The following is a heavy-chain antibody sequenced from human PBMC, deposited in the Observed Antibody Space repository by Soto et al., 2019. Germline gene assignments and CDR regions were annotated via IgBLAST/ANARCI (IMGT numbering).Heavy chain of an antibody. J-gene: IGHJ6*02. D-gene: IGHD3-10*01. CDR3: ARDDEYSGNGMDG. V-gene: IGHV3-33*01. CDR1: GFTFSNYG. CDR2: ILNDGSNR. Sequence: QVQLVESGGGVVQPGRSLTLSCAASGFTFSNYGMHWVRQAPGKGLEWVAVILNDGSNRYHADSVKDRFTISRDNSKKTLYLQMNSLRAEDTAVYYCARDDEYSGNGMDGWGQGTRVTVS.